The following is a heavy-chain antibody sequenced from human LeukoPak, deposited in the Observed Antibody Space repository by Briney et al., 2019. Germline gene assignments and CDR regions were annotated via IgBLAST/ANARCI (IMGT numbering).Heavy chain of an antibody. CDR3: GRVIAGAIDY. V-gene: IGHV3-7*01. CDR2: INLDGSER. Sequence: GGSLRLSCAASGFTFSGHSMTWVRQAPGKGLEWVANINLDGSERFYVDFVKGRFTISRENDDNSMYLQMNSLRAEDTAVYYCGRVIAGAIDYWGQGTLVTVSS. CDR1: GFTFSGHS. J-gene: IGHJ4*02. D-gene: IGHD6-13*01.